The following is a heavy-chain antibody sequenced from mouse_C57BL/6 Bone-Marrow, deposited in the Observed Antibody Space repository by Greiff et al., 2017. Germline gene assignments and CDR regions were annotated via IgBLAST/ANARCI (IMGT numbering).Heavy chain of an antibody. CDR1: GFTFSSYG. J-gene: IGHJ2*01. Sequence: EVQRVESGGDLVKPGGSLKLSCAASGFTFSSYGMSWVRQTPDKRLEWVATISSGGSYTYYPDSVKGRFTISRDNAKNTLYLQMSSLKSEDTAMYYCARPFITTVVGGFDYWGQGTTLTVSS. CDR2: ISSGGSYT. V-gene: IGHV5-6*01. CDR3: ARPFITTVVGGFDY. D-gene: IGHD1-1*01.